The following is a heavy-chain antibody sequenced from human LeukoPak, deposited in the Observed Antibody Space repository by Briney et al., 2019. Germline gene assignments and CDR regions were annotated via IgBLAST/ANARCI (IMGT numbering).Heavy chain of an antibody. CDR2: IYYSGST. CDR3: ARETGELPYYSDY. D-gene: IGHD3-10*01. J-gene: IGHJ4*02. CDR1: GGSISSSSYY. Sequence: SETLSLTCTVSGGSISSSSYYWGWIRQPPGKGLEWIGSIYYSGSTYYNPSLKSRVTISGDTSKNQFSLKLSSVTAADTAVYYCARETGELPYYSDYWGQGTLVTVSS. V-gene: IGHV4-39*07.